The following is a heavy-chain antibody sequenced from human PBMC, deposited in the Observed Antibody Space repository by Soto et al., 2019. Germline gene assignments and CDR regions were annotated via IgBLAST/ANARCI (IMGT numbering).Heavy chain of an antibody. CDR3: AKVEHYYDSSGYPISYYFDY. CDR1: GFTFDDYA. Sequence: SLRLSCAASGFTFDDYAMHWVRQAPGKGLEWVSGISWNSGSIGYADSAKGRFTISRDNAKNSLYLQMNSLRAEDTALYYCAKVEHYYDSSGYPISYYFDYWGQGTLVTVSS. V-gene: IGHV3-9*01. D-gene: IGHD3-22*01. CDR2: ISWNSGSI. J-gene: IGHJ4*02.